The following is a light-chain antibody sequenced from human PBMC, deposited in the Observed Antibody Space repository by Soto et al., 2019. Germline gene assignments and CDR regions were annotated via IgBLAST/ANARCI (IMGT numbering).Light chain of an antibody. J-gene: IGLJ2*01. Sequence: QSVLTQPASVSGSPGQSITISCTGTSSDVGGYNYVSWYQQQPDKATQLMIFDVSNRPSGISDRFSGSKSGNTASLTISGLQAEDEADYYCSSYTSTNTLVFGGGTKVTVL. CDR1: SSDVGGYNY. CDR2: DVS. V-gene: IGLV2-14*03. CDR3: SSYTSTNTLV.